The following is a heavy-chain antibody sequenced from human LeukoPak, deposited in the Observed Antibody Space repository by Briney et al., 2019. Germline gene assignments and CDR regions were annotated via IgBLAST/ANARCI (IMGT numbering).Heavy chain of an antibody. J-gene: IGHJ1*01. Sequence: GGSLRLSCAASGFTFSSYGMHWVRQAPGKGLEWVAVIWYDGSNKYYADSVKGRFTISRDNSKSTLYLQMNSLRAEDTAVYYCARAAVAGTVGYFQHWGQGTLVTVSS. CDR3: ARAAVAGTVGYFQH. D-gene: IGHD6-19*01. CDR1: GFTFSSYG. V-gene: IGHV3-33*08. CDR2: IWYDGSNK.